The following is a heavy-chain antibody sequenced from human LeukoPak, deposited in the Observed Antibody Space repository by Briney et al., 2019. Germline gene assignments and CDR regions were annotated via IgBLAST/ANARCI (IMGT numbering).Heavy chain of an antibody. J-gene: IGHJ5*02. V-gene: IGHV3-53*01. CDR3: ARGTLTYYDFWSGGYNWFDP. CDR2: IYSGGST. D-gene: IGHD3-3*01. Sequence: PGGSLRLSCAASGFTVSSNYMSWVRQAPGKGLEWVSVIYSGGSTYYADSVKGRFTISRDNSKNTLYLPMNSLRAEDTAVYYCARGTLTYYDFWSGGYNWFDPWGQGTLVTVSS. CDR1: GFTVSSNY.